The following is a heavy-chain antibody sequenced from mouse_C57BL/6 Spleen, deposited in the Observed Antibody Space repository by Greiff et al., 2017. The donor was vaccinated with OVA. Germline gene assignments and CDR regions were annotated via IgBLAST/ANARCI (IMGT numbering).Heavy chain of an antibody. D-gene: IGHD4-1*01. CDR3: ARLTGAY. CDR1: GFTFSSYG. V-gene: IGHV5-6*02. CDR2: ISSGGSYT. J-gene: IGHJ3*01. Sequence: DVMLVESGGDLVKPGGSLKLSCAASGFTFSSYGMSWVRQTPDKRLEWVATISSGGSYTYYPDSVKGRFTISRDNAKNTLYLQMSSLKSEDTAMYYCARLTGAYWGQGTLVTVSA.